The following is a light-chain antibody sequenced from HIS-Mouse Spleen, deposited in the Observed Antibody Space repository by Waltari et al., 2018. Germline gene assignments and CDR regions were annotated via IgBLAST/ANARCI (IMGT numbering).Light chain of an antibody. V-gene: IGKV1-33*01. CDR3: QQYDNLPLT. Sequence: DIQMTQSPSSLFASVGARVTITCQASQDISNYLNWYQQKPGKAPKLLIYDASNLETGVPSRFSGSGSGTDFTFTISSLQPEDIATYYCQQYDNLPLTFGGGTKVEIK. CDR1: QDISNY. J-gene: IGKJ4*01. CDR2: DAS.